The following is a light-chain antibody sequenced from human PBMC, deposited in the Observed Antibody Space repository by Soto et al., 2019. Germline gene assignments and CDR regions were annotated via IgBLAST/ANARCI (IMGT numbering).Light chain of an antibody. J-gene: IGKJ3*01. CDR1: QGISSF. CDR3: QQLNSFPIP. Sequence: IQLTQSPSSLSASVGDRVTITCRASQGISSFLAWYQQKPGKAPKLLIYGASTLQSGVPSRFSGSGSGTDFTLTIGLLQPEDFATYYCQQLNSFPIPFGPGTKVDIK. CDR2: GAS. V-gene: IGKV1-9*01.